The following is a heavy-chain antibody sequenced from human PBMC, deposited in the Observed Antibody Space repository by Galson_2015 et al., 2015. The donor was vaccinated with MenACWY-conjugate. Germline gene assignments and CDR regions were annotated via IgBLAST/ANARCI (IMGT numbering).Heavy chain of an antibody. CDR1: GFIFNTYW. CDR2: INPGGSST. J-gene: IGHJ4*02. V-gene: IGHV3-74*01. CDR3: AKSRGASFYFDS. Sequence: SLRLSCAASGFIFNTYWMHWVRQAPEKGLVWVSRINPGGSSTTYADSVEDRFTISRDNAKNTLYLQMNSLRPEDTAVFYCAKSRGASFYFDSWGQGTLVTVSS. D-gene: IGHD1-26*01.